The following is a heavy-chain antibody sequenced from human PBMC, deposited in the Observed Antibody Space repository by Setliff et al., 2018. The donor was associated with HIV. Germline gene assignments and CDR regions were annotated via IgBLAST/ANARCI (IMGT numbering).Heavy chain of an antibody. D-gene: IGHD2-15*01. Sequence: SETLSLTCTVSGGSIRSYYWSWIRQPPGKGLEWIGYISYRGITNYNPSLTSRLTISVDTSKNQFSLNLTSVTAADTAVYYCARDGVVVVAASNYYFDYWGQGTLVTVPQ. CDR1: GGSIRSYY. CDR2: ISYRGIT. J-gene: IGHJ4*02. CDR3: ARDGVVVVAASNYYFDY. V-gene: IGHV4-59*01.